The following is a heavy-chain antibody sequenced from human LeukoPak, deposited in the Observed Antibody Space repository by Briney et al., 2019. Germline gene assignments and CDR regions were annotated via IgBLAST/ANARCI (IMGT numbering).Heavy chain of an antibody. D-gene: IGHD6-19*01. CDR2: IVVGSGNT. CDR3: ARRAVAYKYSYYMDV. Sequence: ASVKVSCKASGFTFTSSAMQWVRQARGQRLEWIGWIVVGSGNTNYAQKFQERVTITRDMSTSTAYMELSSLRSEDTAVYYCARRAVAYKYSYYMDVWGKGTAVTVSS. CDR1: GFTFTSSA. J-gene: IGHJ6*03. V-gene: IGHV1-58*02.